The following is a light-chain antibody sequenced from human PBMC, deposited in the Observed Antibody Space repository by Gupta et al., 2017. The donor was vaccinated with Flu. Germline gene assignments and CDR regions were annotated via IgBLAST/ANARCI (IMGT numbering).Light chain of an antibody. CDR1: SSNVGSNA. Sequence: SVLPQPPSASGTPGQRVTISCSGSSSNVGSNAVHWYQQVPGTAPKLLIYDNNQRPSGVPDRFSGSKSGTSASLAISGLQAEDEAHYYCAAWDDSLNGHYVFGTGTEVTVL. CDR3: AAWDDSLNGHYV. V-gene: IGLV1-44*01. J-gene: IGLJ1*01. CDR2: DNN.